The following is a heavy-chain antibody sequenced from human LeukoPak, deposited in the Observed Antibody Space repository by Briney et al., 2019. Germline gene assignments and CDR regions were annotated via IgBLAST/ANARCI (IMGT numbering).Heavy chain of an antibody. J-gene: IGHJ4*02. CDR2: ISWNSGSI. CDR3: AKDITYSGYDCLDY. D-gene: IGHD5-12*01. Sequence: GGSLRLSCAASGFTFDDYAMHWVRQAPGKGLEWVSGISWNSGSIGYADSVKGRFTISRDNAKNSLYLQMNSLRAEDTALYYCAKDITYSGYDCLDYWGQGTLVTVSS. V-gene: IGHV3-9*01. CDR1: GFTFDDYA.